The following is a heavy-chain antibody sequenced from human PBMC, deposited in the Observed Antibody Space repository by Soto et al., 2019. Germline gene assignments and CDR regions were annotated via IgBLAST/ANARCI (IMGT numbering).Heavy chain of an antibody. CDR3: ATGPKLGTDWYFDL. CDR1: GFTFSSYS. V-gene: IGHV3-21*01. J-gene: IGHJ2*01. CDR2: ISSSSSYI. Sequence: PGGSLRLSCAASGFTFSSYSMNWVRPAPGKGLEWVSSISSSSSYIYYADSVKGRFTSSGDNAKNALYLQMNSMRAEDTAVYYCATGPKLGTDWYFDLWGRGTLVTVSS. D-gene: IGHD7-27*01.